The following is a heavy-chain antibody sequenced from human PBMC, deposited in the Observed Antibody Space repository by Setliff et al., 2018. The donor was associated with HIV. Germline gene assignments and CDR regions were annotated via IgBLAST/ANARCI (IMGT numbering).Heavy chain of an antibody. CDR3: ARHGHFYDSSSSDAFDI. Sequence: SETLSLTCTVSGVSISSYYWSWIRQPPGKGLEWIGYIDNSGSTKYNPSLESRLAMSVDMSKNHFSLKLRSVTAADTAVYYCARHGHFYDSSSSDAFDIWGHGTMVTVSS. CDR2: IDNSGST. D-gene: IGHD3-22*01. V-gene: IGHV4-59*08. J-gene: IGHJ3*02. CDR1: GVSISSYY.